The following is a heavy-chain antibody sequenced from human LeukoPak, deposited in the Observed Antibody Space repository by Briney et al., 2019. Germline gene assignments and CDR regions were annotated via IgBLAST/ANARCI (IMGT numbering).Heavy chain of an antibody. Sequence: GGSLRLSCAASGFTFDDYAMHWVRQAPGKGLEWVSAISGSGGSTYYADSVKGRFTISRDNSKNTLYLQMNSLRAEDTAVYYCAKGQAWFGELSGYYFDYWGQGTLVTVSS. CDR3: AKGQAWFGELSGYYFDY. V-gene: IGHV3-23*01. D-gene: IGHD3-10*01. J-gene: IGHJ4*02. CDR2: ISGSGGST. CDR1: GFTFDDYA.